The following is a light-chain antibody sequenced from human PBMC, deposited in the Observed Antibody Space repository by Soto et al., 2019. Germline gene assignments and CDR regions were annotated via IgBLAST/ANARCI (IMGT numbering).Light chain of an antibody. J-gene: IGKJ3*01. CDR3: QQYNKWPIFT. V-gene: IGKV3-15*01. CDR2: GAS. Sequence: ETVLTQSPATFSVSPGERATLSCRASQSIGSNLAWYQQRPGQPPRLLIYGASTRATGVPARFSGSGSGTEFTLTINSLQSEDFALYYCQQYNKWPIFTFGPGTKVDIK. CDR1: QSIGSN.